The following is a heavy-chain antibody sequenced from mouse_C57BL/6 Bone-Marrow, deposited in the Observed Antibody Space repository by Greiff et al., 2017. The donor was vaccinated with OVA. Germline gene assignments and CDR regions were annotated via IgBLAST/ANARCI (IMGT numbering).Heavy chain of an antibody. CDR3: APNRERGFAY. D-gene: IGHD4-1*01. CDR2: IYPRSGNT. V-gene: IGHV1-81*01. Sequence: LVESGAELARPGASVKLSCKASGYTFTSYGISWVKQRTGQGLEWIGEIYPRSGNTYYNEKFKGKATLTADKSSSTAYMELRSLTSEDSAVYFCAPNRERGFAYWGQGTLVTVSA. J-gene: IGHJ3*01. CDR1: GYTFTSYG.